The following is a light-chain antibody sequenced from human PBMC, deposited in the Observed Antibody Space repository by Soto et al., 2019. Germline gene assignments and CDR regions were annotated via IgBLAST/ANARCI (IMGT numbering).Light chain of an antibody. CDR1: SRDVGGYNY. CDR3: SSYTSSSTRGV. J-gene: IGLJ3*02. CDR2: EVS. V-gene: IGLV2-14*01. Sequence: QSVLTQPASVSGSPGQSITISCTGTSRDVGGYNYVSWYQQHPGKAPKLMIYEVSNRPSGVSNRFSGSKSGNTASLTISGLQAEDEADYYCSSYTSSSTRGVFGGGTKLTVL.